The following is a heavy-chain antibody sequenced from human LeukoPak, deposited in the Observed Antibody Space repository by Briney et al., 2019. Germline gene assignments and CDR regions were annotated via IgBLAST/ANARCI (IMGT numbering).Heavy chain of an antibody. J-gene: IGHJ4*02. CDR1: GFTFGDYA. CDR2: IRSKAFGGTT. V-gene: IGHV3-49*04. Sequence: GGSLRLSCSASGFTFGDYALTWVRQAPGKGLEWVGFIRSKAFGGTTEYAASVEGRFSISRDDSKSIAYLQMNSPKTEDTAVYYCSRDLNWSFDYWGQGILVTVSS. D-gene: IGHD1-1*01. CDR3: SRDLNWSFDY.